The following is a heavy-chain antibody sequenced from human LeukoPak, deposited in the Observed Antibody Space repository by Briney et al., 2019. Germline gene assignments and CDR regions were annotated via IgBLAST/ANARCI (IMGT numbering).Heavy chain of an antibody. J-gene: IGHJ4*02. V-gene: IGHV4-34*01. D-gene: IGHD6-13*01. CDR3: ARVGLSAAAGTSDDY. CDR2: INHSGST. CDR1: GGSFSGYY. Sequence: PSETLSLTCAVYGGSFSGYYWSWIRQPPGKGLEWIGEINHSGSTNYNPSLKSRVTISVDTSKNQFSLKLSSVTAADTAVYYCARVGLSAAAGTSDDYWGQGTLSPSPQ.